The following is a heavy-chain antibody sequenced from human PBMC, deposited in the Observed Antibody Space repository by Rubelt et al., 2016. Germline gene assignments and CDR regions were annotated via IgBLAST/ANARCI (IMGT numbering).Heavy chain of an antibody. D-gene: IGHD2-21*02. J-gene: IGHJ5*02. CDR3: VGGMGTASARWCDP. V-gene: IGHV1-46*01. CDR2: FKPSGGDT. CDR1: GYTITSYY. Sequence: QVQLVQSGAEVKKPGASVKVSSKASGYTITSYYMHWVRQAPGQGLEWLGIFKPSGGDTDYAQKFQGRVTMTTDTSTNTVHMWLSILRSDDTALDYCVGGMGTASARWCDPWGQGTLVTVSS.